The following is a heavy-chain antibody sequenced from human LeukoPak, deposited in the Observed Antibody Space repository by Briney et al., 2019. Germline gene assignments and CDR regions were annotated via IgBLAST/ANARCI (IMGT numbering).Heavy chain of an antibody. CDR3: AKWSVGATNYYGMDV. D-gene: IGHD1-26*01. CDR2: IYSGGST. Sequence: PGGSLRLSCAASGFTVSSNYMSWVRQAPGKGLEWVSVIYSGGSTYYADSVKGRFTISRDNSKNTLYLQMNSLRAEDTAVYYCAKWSVGATNYYGMDVWGQGTTVTVSS. V-gene: IGHV3-66*01. CDR1: GFTVSSNY. J-gene: IGHJ6*02.